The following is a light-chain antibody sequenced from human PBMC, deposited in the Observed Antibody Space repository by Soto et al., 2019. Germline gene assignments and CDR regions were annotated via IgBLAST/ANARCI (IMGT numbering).Light chain of an antibody. Sequence: DIMMTQSPSTLSLSPGERATISCRASQSVSSSYLAWYQQKPGQAPRLLIYGASSRATGIPDRFSGSGSGTDFTLTITSLEPEDFGVYYCQQYGSSPFTFGTGTKVDI. CDR2: GAS. CDR1: QSVSSSY. CDR3: QQYGSSPFT. V-gene: IGKV3-20*01. J-gene: IGKJ3*01.